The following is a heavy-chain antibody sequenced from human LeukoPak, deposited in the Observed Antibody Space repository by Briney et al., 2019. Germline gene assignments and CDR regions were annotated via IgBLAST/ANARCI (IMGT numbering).Heavy chain of an antibody. CDR2: IYDSGST. D-gene: IGHD3-10*01. CDR1: GGSISSYY. J-gene: IGHJ4*02. Sequence: SETLPLTCTVSGGSISSYYWSWIRQPPGKGLEWIGYIYDSGSTNYNPSLKSRVTISVDTSKNQFSLKLSSVTAADTAVYYCARLDDIRGVYWGQGTLVTVSS. CDR3: ARLDDIRGVY. V-gene: IGHV4-59*12.